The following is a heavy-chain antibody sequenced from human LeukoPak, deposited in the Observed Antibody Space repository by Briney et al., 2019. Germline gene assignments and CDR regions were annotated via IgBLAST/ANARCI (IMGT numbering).Heavy chain of an antibody. D-gene: IGHD1-26*01. CDR3: AKARRSGTHYSDFDF. CDR1: GFNFDEYA. J-gene: IGHJ4*02. V-gene: IGHV3-43*02. CDR2: ISGDGGTT. Sequence: GGSLRLSCAASGFNFDEYAMYWVRQAPGKGLERVSLISGDGGTTSYADSVKGRFTISRDNSENSLNLQMKSLRSEDTALYYCAKARRSGTHYSDFDFWGQGTLVTVCS.